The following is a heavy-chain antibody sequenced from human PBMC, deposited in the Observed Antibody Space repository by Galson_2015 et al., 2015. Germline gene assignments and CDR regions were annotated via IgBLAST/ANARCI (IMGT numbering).Heavy chain of an antibody. V-gene: IGHV1-3*01. CDR2: INPGNGNT. D-gene: IGHD6-13*01. CDR3: ARDRSSSSWYGAFDY. Sequence: SVKVSCKGSGYTFTNYAIHRVRQAPGQRLEWTGWINPGNGNTQYSQKFQGRVTITRDTSASTAYMELSSLRSEDTAVYYCARDRSSSSWYGAFDYWGQGTLVTVSS. J-gene: IGHJ4*02. CDR1: GYTFTNYA.